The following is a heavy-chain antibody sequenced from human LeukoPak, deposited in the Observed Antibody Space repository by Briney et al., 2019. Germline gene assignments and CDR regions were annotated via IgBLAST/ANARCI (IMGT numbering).Heavy chain of an antibody. CDR1: AVTFISSY. CDR2: VYSGGGT. CDR3: ARFAAGGSCYYYMDV. V-gene: IGHV3-53*03. J-gene: IGHJ6*03. D-gene: IGHD6-25*01. Sequence: PGWALLLSCGASAVTFISSYMMWVRRPAGGGVLGGAAVYSGGGTYYADSVKGRFTISRDNAKNSLYLQMNSLRADDTAVYYCARFAAGGSCYYYMDVWGKGTTVTVSS.